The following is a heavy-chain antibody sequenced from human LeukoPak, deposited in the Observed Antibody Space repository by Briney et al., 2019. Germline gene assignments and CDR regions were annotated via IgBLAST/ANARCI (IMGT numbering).Heavy chain of an antibody. Sequence: SSQTLSLTCAVSGGSISSGGYSWSWIQQPPGKGLEWIGYIYYSGSTYYNPSLKSRVTISVDTSKNQFSLKLSSVTAADTAVYYCARGSDGLGYFDYWGQGTLVTVSS. CDR2: IYYSGST. CDR1: GGSISSGGYS. D-gene: IGHD7-27*01. CDR3: ARGSDGLGYFDY. J-gene: IGHJ4*02. V-gene: IGHV4-30-4*07.